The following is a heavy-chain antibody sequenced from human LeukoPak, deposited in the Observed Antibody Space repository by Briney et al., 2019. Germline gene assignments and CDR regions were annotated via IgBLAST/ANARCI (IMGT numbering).Heavy chain of an antibody. CDR2: IYYSGST. J-gene: IGHJ3*02. CDR3: ARDPRRHRGAFDI. V-gene: IGHV4-59*12. D-gene: IGHD1-14*01. Sequence: PSETLSLTCTVSGGSISSYYWSWIRQPPGKGLEWIGYIYYSGSTNYNPSLKSRVTISVDTSKNQFSLNLSSVTAADTAVYYCARDPRRHRGAFDIWGQGTMVTVSS. CDR1: GGSISSYY.